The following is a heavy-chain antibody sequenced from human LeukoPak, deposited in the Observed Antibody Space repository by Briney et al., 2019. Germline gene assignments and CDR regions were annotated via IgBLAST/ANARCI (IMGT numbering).Heavy chain of an antibody. V-gene: IGHV4-34*01. CDR2: INHSGST. Sequence: SETLSLTCAVYGGSFSGYYWSWIRQPPGKGLEWIGEINHSGSTNYNPSLKSRVTISVDTSKNQFSLKLSSVTAADTAVYYCARGYPYNYYDSSGYYRLAYFDYWGQGTLVTVSS. D-gene: IGHD3-22*01. CDR1: GGSFSGYY. CDR3: ARGYPYNYYDSSGYYRLAYFDY. J-gene: IGHJ4*02.